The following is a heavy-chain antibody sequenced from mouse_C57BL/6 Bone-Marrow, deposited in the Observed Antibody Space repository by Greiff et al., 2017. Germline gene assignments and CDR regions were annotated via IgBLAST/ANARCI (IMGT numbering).Heavy chain of an antibody. V-gene: IGHV1-26*01. Sequence: EVQLQQSGPELVKPGASVKISCKASGYTFTDYYMNWVKQSHGKSLEWIGEINPNNGGTSYNQKFKGKATLTADKSSSTAYMELRSLTSEDSAVYYCARDSSYVCWYFDVWGTGTTVTVSS. J-gene: IGHJ1*03. CDR2: INPNNGGT. CDR3: ARDSSYVCWYFDV. D-gene: IGHD1-1*01. CDR1: GYTFTDYY.